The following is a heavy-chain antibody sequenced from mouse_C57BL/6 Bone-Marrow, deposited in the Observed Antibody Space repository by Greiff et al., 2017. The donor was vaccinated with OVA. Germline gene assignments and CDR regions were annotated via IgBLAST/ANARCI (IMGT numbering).Heavy chain of an antibody. CDR2: ISSGGSYT. D-gene: IGHD1-1*01. V-gene: IGHV5-6*01. CDR1: GFTFSSYG. J-gene: IGHJ2*01. Sequence: DVHLVESGGDLVKPGGSLKLSCAASGFTFSSYGMSWVRQTPDKRLEWVATISSGGSYTYYPDSVKGRFTISRDNAKNTLYLQMSSLKSEDTAMYYCARHEITTVVANYYFDYWGQGTTLTVSS. CDR3: ARHEITTVVANYYFDY.